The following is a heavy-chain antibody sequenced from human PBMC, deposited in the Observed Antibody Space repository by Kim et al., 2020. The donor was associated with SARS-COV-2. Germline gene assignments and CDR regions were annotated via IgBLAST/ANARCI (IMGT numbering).Heavy chain of an antibody. J-gene: IGHJ4*02. CDR1: GFTFSSYG. CDR3: AKDLGGRGDSSGYYHFPPLYYFDY. CDR2: IWYDGSNK. V-gene: IGHV3-33*06. D-gene: IGHD3-22*01. Sequence: GGSLRLSCAASGFTFSSYGMHWVRQAPGKGLEWVAVIWYDGSNKYYADSVKGRFTISRDNSKNTLYLQMNSLRAEDTAVYYCAKDLGGRGDSSGYYHFPPLYYFDYWGQGTLVTVSS.